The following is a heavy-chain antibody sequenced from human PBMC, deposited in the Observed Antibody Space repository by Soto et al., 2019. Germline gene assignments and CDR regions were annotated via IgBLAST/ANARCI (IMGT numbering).Heavy chain of an antibody. Sequence: ETLSLTGAVDGGSLRGYHWTWIRQPPGKGLEWIGEINNSGSTNDNPSLKSRVTISRDTSKNQFSLSLSSVTAADTAIYYCARGGYTSGWFRFWGQGILVTVSS. J-gene: IGHJ4*02. D-gene: IGHD6-19*01. V-gene: IGHV4-34*01. CDR1: GGSLRGYH. CDR3: ARGGYTSGWFRF. CDR2: INNSGST.